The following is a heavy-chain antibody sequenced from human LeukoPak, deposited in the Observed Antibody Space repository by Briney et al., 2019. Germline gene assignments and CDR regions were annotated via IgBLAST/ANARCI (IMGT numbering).Heavy chain of an antibody. CDR2: IYRSGIT. J-gene: IGHJ4*02. V-gene: IGHV4-4*02. CDR1: GASISSYNY. Sequence: SDTLSLTCAVSGASISSYNYWGWVRQSPGKVLEWIGEIYRSGITNYNPSLKSRVTISVDKSKNQFSLKLNSVTAADTAMYYCARGASTVTGYFDYWGQGTLVTVSS. CDR3: ARGASTVTGYFDY. D-gene: IGHD4-17*01.